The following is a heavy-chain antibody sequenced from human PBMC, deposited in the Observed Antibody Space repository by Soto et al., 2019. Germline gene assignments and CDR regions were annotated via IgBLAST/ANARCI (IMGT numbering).Heavy chain of an antibody. V-gene: IGHV3-15*01. Sequence: GGSLRLSCAASGLTFERAWMSWVRQAPGKGLEWIGRIKNKKDGETTDYAAPVKGRFTISRDDSRNTLYLQMRSLRTEDTAMYYCTTDPGDFEDYWGQGTQVTVSS. CDR3: TTDPGDFEDY. CDR1: GLTFERAW. D-gene: IGHD4-17*01. CDR2: IKNKKDGETT. J-gene: IGHJ4*02.